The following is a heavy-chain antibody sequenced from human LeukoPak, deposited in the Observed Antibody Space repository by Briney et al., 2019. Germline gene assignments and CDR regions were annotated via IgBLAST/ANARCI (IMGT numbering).Heavy chain of an antibody. D-gene: IGHD6-13*01. CDR1: GGSISSGSYY. CDR3: ARVVGSWYYFDY. Sequence: SQTLSLTCTVSGGSISSGSYYWSWIRQPAGKGLEWIGRIYTSGSTNYNPSLKSRVTISVDTPKNQFSMKLSSVTAADTAVYYCARVVGSWYYFDYWGQGTLVTVSS. V-gene: IGHV4-61*02. J-gene: IGHJ4*02. CDR2: IYTSGST.